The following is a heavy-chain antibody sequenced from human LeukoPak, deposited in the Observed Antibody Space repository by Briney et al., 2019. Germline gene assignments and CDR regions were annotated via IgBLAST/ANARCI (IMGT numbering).Heavy chain of an antibody. CDR1: GYTFTTSG. J-gene: IGHJ3*02. V-gene: IGHV1-18*01. CDR2: ISANNGDT. CDR3: VRETGQWLAPAAFDI. D-gene: IGHD6-19*01. Sequence: GASVKVSCKASGYTFTTSGISWVRQAPGQELEWMGWISANNGDTNYAQKFQGRVTMTTDPSTTTAYMELRSLRSDDTAVYYCVRETGQWLAPAAFDIWGQGTMVTVSS.